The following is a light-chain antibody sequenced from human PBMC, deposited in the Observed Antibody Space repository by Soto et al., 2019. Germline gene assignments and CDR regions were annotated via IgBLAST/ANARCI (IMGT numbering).Light chain of an antibody. J-gene: IGKJ1*01. CDR1: QGVDND. Sequence: DIQMTQSPSAMSASVGDRVTITCRASQGVDNDLAWFQQQPGQVPKRLIYGASSLQNGVPSRFSGSGSGTEFTLTNSSLQPEDFATYYCLQHNSYPWTFGQGTKMDIK. CDR2: GAS. CDR3: LQHNSYPWT. V-gene: IGKV1-17*03.